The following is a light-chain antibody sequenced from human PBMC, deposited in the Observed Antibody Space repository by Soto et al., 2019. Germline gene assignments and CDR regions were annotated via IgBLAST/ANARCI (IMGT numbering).Light chain of an antibody. J-gene: IGLJ3*02. CDR1: TSNIGAGYD. CDR3: QSYDSSLSGSGV. V-gene: IGLV1-40*01. CDR2: SHN. Sequence: QSVLTQPPSVSGAPGQTVTISCTGSTSNIGAGYDVHWYQQLPGTAPRLLISSHNNRPSGVPDRFFGPKSGTSASLTIIGLQAEDEADYYCQSYDSSLSGSGVFGGGTKVTVL.